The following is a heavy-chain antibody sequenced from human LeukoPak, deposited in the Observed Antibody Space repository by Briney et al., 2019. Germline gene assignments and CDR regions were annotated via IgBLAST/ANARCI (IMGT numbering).Heavy chain of an antibody. CDR1: GGSINSPNSY. CDR2: IFHDGTT. D-gene: IGHD1-7*01. V-gene: IGHV4-39*01. J-gene: IGHJ4*02. Sequence: SETLSLTCTVSGGSINSPNSYWGWISQPPGKGLEWIGSIFHDGTTYYSPSLKSRVTVSVDTSLNQFSLNLMSMTAADTAVYYCARRVVAGTTVDFWGQGKLVTVSS. CDR3: ARRVVAGTTVDF.